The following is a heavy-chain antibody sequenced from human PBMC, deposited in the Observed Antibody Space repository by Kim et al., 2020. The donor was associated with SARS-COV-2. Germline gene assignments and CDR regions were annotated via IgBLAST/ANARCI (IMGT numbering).Heavy chain of an antibody. V-gene: IGHV3-30-3*01. J-gene: IGHJ5*02. CDR2: ISYDGSNK. Sequence: GGSLRLSCAASGFTFSSYAMHWVRQAPGKGLEWVAVISYDGSNKYYADSVKGRFTISRDNSKNTLYLQMNSLRAEDTAVYYCARDRVGYNRRINMVRGVIWPNCFAPWGQGTLVTFTS. CDR3: ARDRVGYNRRINMVRGVIWPNCFAP. D-gene: IGHD3-10*01. CDR1: GFTFSSYA.